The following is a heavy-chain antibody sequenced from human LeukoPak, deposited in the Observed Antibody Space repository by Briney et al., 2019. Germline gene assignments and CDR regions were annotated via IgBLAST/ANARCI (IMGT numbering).Heavy chain of an antibody. CDR2: TNPNSGGT. V-gene: IGHV1-2*02. CDR3: ARGSSWIQLWLRSFDY. D-gene: IGHD5-18*01. J-gene: IGHJ4*02. CDR1: GYTFTGYY. Sequence: ASVKVSCKASGYTFTGYYMHWVRQAPGQGLEWMGWTNPNSGGTNYAQKFQGRVTMTRDTSISTAYMELSRLRSDDTAVYYCARGSSWIQLWLRSFDYWGQGTLVTVSS.